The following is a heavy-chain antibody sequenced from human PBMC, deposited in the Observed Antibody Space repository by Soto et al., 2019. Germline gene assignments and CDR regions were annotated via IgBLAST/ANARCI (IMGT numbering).Heavy chain of an antibody. Sequence: QVQLQESGPGLVKPSETLSLTCTVSGGSITTTTYYWGWIRQPPGKGLEWIGSIYYSGNTYYNPSLKTRVTISVDTSKSQFSLTLNSVTAADTAVYYCAEVDYLWGSYRLSWFDPWGQGILVTVSS. D-gene: IGHD3-16*02. V-gene: IGHV4-39*01. J-gene: IGHJ5*02. CDR2: IYYSGNT. CDR1: GGSITTTTYY. CDR3: AEVDYLWGSYRLSWFDP.